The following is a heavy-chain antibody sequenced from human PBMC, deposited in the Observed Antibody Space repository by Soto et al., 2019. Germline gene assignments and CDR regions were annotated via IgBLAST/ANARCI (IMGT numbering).Heavy chain of an antibody. J-gene: IGHJ1*01. D-gene: IGHD4-17*01. CDR3: ATFSGDYGLTFQH. Sequence: EVQLVESGGGLVKPGGSLRLSCVASGLTFNNAWMSWVRQAPGKGLEWIGRIKSRLDGGTTDYGAPATGRFTSSRDDSKSTLYLQMNSLKIEDTAVYYCATFSGDYGLTFQHWGRGSLVAVS. CDR2: IKSRLDGGTT. V-gene: IGHV3-15*01. CDR1: GLTFNNAW.